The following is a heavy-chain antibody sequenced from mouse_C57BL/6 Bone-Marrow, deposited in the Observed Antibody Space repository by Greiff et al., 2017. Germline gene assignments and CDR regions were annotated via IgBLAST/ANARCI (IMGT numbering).Heavy chain of an antibody. D-gene: IGHD2-4*01. CDR2: ISNGGGST. V-gene: IGHV5-12*01. Sequence: EVKLMESGGGLVQPGGSLKLSCAASGFTFSDYYMYWVRQTPEKRLEWVAYISNGGGSTYYPDTVKGRFTISRDNAKNTLYLQMSRLKSEDTAMYYCARIGGDDYGFAYWGQGTLVTVSA. CDR1: GFTFSDYY. CDR3: ARIGGDDYGFAY. J-gene: IGHJ3*01.